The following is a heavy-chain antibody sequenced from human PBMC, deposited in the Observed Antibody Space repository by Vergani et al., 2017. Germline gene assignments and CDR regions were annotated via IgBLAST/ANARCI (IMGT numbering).Heavy chain of an antibody. Sequence: QVQLVQSGAEVKKPGSSVKVSCKASGGNFSSYAISWVRQAPGQGLEWMGGIIPIFGTANYAQKFQGRVTITADESTSTAYMELSSLRSEDTAVYYCARGGYYYDSSGYYPYWYFYLWGRGTLVTVSS. CDR3: ARGGYYYDSSGYYPYWYFYL. J-gene: IGHJ2*01. V-gene: IGHV1-69*12. CDR1: GGNFSSYA. D-gene: IGHD3-22*01. CDR2: IIPIFGTA.